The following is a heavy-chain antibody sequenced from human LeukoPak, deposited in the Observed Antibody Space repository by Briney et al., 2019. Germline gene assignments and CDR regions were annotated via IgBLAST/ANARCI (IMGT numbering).Heavy chain of an antibody. J-gene: IGHJ4*02. CDR3: ASMWEGGY. V-gene: IGHV3-7*01. CDR1: GFTFSNYW. Sequence: GGPLRLSCAASGFTFSNYWMTLVRQAPGKGLEGVATIKPDGSGIYYVDSVKGRIIISRDNAKNSLYLQMTSLRADDTAVYFCASMWEGGYWGQGTLVTVSS. D-gene: IGHD1-26*01. CDR2: IKPDGSGI.